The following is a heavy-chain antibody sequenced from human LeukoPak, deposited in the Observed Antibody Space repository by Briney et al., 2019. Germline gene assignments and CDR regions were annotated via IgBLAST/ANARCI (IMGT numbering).Heavy chain of an antibody. CDR3: AGIVVVTANADY. CDR2: IYYSGST. D-gene: IGHD2-21*02. V-gene: IGHV4-39*01. CDR1: GGSISSSSYY. J-gene: IGHJ4*02. Sequence: KPSETLSLTCTVSGGSISSSSYYWGWIRQPPGKGLEWIGSIYYSGSTYYNPSLKSRVTISVDTSKNQFSLKLSSVTAADTAVYYCAGIVVVTANADYWGQGTLVTVSS.